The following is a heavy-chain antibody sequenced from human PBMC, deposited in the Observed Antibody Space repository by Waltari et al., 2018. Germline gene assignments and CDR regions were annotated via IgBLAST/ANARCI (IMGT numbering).Heavy chain of an antibody. CDR1: GFTFSNYS. J-gene: IGHJ4*02. CDR2: ISSRSTYI. CDR3: ARDGSY. Sequence: EVQLVESGGGLVKPGGSLRLSCAASGFTFSNYSMNWVCQAPGKGLECVSSISSRSTYIDYTDSVKGRFTISRDNAKNSLYLQMNSLRAEDTAVYYCARDGSYWGQGTLVTVSS. V-gene: IGHV3-21*01.